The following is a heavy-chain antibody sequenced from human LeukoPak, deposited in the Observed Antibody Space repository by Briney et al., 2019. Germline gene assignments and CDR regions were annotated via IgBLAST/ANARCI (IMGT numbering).Heavy chain of an antibody. D-gene: IGHD3-10*01. CDR3: AKSAGDYYYYMDV. J-gene: IGHJ6*03. CDR1: GITFDDYG. V-gene: IGHV3-23*01. Sequence: GGSLRLSCAASGITFDDYGMSWVRQAPGKGLEWVSSISGGGSNTYYADSVKGRFTISRDQSKNTLYVQMNSLRAEDTAIYYCAKSAGDYYYYMDVWGKGTTVTVSS. CDR2: ISGGGSNT.